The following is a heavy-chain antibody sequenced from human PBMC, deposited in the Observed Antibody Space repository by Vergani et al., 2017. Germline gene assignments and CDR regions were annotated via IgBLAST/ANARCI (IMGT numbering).Heavy chain of an antibody. CDR2: INPNSGGT. D-gene: IGHD1-26*01. CDR3: ARAFGATDSFDY. V-gene: IGHV1-2*04. J-gene: IGHJ4*02. Sequence: QVQLVQSGAEVKKPGASVKVSCKASGYTFTGYYMHWVRQAPGEGLEWMGGINPNSGGTNYAQKFQGWVTMTRDTSISTVYMELSRRRSDDTAVYYCARAFGATDSFDYWGQGTLVTVSS. CDR1: GYTFTGYY.